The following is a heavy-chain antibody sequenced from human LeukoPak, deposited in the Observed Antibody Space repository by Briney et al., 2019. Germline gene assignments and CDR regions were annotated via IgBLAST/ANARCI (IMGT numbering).Heavy chain of an antibody. CDR1: GFTFXSXX. D-gene: IGHD3-22*01. V-gene: IGHV3-23*01. CDR3: VCYDNAAEYFHY. Sequence: PGGSLRLSCAASGFTFXSXXXXXVXXXPGXXLXWXSSITTSGGSTSYADSVKGRFTISRDNSKNTLYLQMNSLRAEDTALYYCVCYDNAAEYFHYWGQGTLVTVSS. J-gene: IGHJ1*01. CDR2: ITTSGGST.